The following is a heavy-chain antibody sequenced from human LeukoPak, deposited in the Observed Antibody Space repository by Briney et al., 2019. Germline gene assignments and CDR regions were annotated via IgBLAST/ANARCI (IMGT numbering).Heavy chain of an antibody. J-gene: IGHJ4*02. CDR2: ISGSGGST. CDR3: APLGGSGGSCYSCPSD. V-gene: IGHV3-23*01. D-gene: IGHD2-15*01. Sequence: GGSLRLSCAASGFTFSSYAMSWVRQAPGKGLEWVSAISGSGGSTYYADSVKGRFTISRDNAKNSLYLQMNSLRTEDTAVYYCAPLGGSGGSCYSCPSDWGQGPLVPVSS. CDR1: GFTFSSYA.